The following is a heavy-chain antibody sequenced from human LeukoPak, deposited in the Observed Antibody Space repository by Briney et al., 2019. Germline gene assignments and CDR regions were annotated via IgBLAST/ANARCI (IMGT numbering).Heavy chain of an antibody. J-gene: IGHJ4*02. CDR2: IRQDGGLE. D-gene: IGHD3-9*01. CDR1: GFTISTLW. CDR3: ARDLSASGPFDY. Sequence: PGGSLRLSCAASGFTISTLWMTWLRQAPGKGLEWVANIRQDGGLEYYMDSVQGRFSISRDNAKNSFYLQMNSLRADDTAVYYCARDLSASGPFDYWGQGTLVTVSS. V-gene: IGHV3-7*04.